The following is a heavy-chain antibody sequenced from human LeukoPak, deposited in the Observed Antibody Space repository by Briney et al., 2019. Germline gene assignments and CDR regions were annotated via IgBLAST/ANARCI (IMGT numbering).Heavy chain of an antibody. CDR1: GDSISSYY. J-gene: IGHJ4*02. Sequence: SETLSLTCTVSGDSISSYYWSWIRQPPGKALEWIAYTHYSGNTNYNPSLKSRVTMSIDTSKSQFSLKMSSVTAADTAVYYCASSKWYAFDCWGQGTLVTVSS. CDR2: THYSGNT. CDR3: ASSKWYAFDC. D-gene: IGHD2-15*01. V-gene: IGHV4-59*08.